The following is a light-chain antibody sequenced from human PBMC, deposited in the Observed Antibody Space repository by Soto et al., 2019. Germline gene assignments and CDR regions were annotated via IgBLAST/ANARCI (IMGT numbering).Light chain of an antibody. J-gene: IGLJ2*01. CDR3: AVWDDSLNAVV. V-gene: IGLV1-44*01. CDR1: SSNIGSNS. Sequence: QSVLTQPPSASGTRGQRVTTSCSGSSSNIGSNSVNWYQQVPGTAPKLVIYNNNQGPSGVPARFSGSKSGTSASLAISGLQSEDEADYFCAVWDDSLNAVVFGGGTKVTVL. CDR2: NNN.